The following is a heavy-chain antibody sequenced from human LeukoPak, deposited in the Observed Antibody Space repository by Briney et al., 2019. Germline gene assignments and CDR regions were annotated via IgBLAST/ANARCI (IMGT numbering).Heavy chain of an antibody. D-gene: IGHD6-6*01. CDR2: ISSSSSYT. V-gene: IGHV3-11*06. CDR3: ARSPSIAASVDY. Sequence: GGSLRLSCAASGFTFSDYYMSWIRQAPGKGLEWVSYISSSSSYTNYADSVKGRFTISRDNAKNSLYQQMNSLRAEDTAVYYCARSPSIAASVDYWGQGTLVTVSS. J-gene: IGHJ4*02. CDR1: GFTFSDYY.